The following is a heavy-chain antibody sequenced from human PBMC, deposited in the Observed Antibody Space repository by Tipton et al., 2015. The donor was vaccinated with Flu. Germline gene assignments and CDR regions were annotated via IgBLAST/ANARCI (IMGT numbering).Heavy chain of an antibody. CDR3: ADKVGYGSAIH. J-gene: IGHJ4*02. CDR1: GFVFSRFS. Sequence: GSLRLSCAASGFVFSRFSMNWVRQAPGQGLVWVSSISGSGDATYYADSVKGRFTISRDNSKNALYMQMNILTDEDTAVYYCADKVGYGSAIHWGQGTLVTVSS. CDR2: ISGSGDAT. D-gene: IGHD3-10*01. V-gene: IGHV3-23*01.